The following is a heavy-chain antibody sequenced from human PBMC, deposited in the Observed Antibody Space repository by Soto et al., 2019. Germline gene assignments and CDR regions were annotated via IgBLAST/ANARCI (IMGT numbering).Heavy chain of an antibody. J-gene: IGHJ4*02. CDR2: ISPSGDST. CDR3: ARDHDFGSGYWPLGY. V-gene: IGHV1-46*01. D-gene: IGHD3-3*01. CDR1: GFSFTTYH. Sequence: QVQLVQSGTEVKKPGASVRLSCKASGFSFTTYHMHWVRQAPGHGLEWMGVISPSGDSTRYIEKFQGRVTMTRDTSTSTLYMDLSNLKSEDTAVYFCARDHDFGSGYWPLGYWGQGTLVTVSS.